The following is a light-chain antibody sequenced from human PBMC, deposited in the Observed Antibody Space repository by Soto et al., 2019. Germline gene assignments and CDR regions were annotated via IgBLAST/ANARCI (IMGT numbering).Light chain of an antibody. Sequence: QSVLTQPPSASGTPGQRITISCSGSSSSIGTNNVTSYQQLPGTAPKLLIYSNIQRPSGGPDRSSGAKSGTSASPPISGLESEDEDDYYCAARDVSLVVFGGGTKLTVL. CDR2: SNI. CDR1: SSSIGTNN. CDR3: AARDVSLVV. V-gene: IGLV1-44*01. J-gene: IGLJ2*01.